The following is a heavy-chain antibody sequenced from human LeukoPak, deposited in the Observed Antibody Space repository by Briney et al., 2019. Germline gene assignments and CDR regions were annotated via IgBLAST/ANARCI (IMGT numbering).Heavy chain of an antibody. CDR3: ARDRRSGTLWDY. CDR1: GFTFSSYS. V-gene: IGHV3-21*01. Sequence: GGSLGLSCAASGFTFSSYSMTWVRQAPGKGLEWVSSISSSSSYIYYADSVKGRFTISRDNAKNSLYLQMNSLRAEDTAVYYCARDRRSGTLWDYWGQGTLVTVSS. CDR2: ISSSSSYI. D-gene: IGHD1-26*01. J-gene: IGHJ4*02.